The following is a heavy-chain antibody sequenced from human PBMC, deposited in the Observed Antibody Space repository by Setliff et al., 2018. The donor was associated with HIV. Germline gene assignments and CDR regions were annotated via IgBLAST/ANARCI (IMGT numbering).Heavy chain of an antibody. D-gene: IGHD3-22*01. CDR3: TSSGANYYDRSVYPGY. CDR2: IRSKAYGGTT. CDR1: GFTFSNAW. J-gene: IGHJ4*02. V-gene: IGHV3-49*04. Sequence: GGSLRLSCAVSGFTFSNAWMTWVRQAPGKGLEWVGFIRSKAYGGTTDYAASVKGRFTISRDDSKSIGYLQMNSLKTEDTAVYYCTSSGANYYDRSVYPGYWGQGTLVTVSS.